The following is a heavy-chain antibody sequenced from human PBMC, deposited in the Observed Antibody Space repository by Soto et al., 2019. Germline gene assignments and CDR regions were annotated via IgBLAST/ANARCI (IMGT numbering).Heavy chain of an antibody. D-gene: IGHD2-15*01. CDR2: IYYSGST. CDR3: ARSHGYCSGGGCYWFDP. Sequence: SETLSLTCTVSGGSISSYYWSWIRQPPGKGLEWIGYIYYSGSTNYNPSLKSRVTISVDTSKNQFSLKLSSVTAADTAVYYCARSHGYCSGGGCYWFDPWGQGTLVTVSS. J-gene: IGHJ5*02. CDR1: GGSISSYY. V-gene: IGHV4-59*01.